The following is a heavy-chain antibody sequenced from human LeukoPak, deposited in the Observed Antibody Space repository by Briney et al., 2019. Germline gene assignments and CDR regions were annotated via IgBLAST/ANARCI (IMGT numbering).Heavy chain of an antibody. CDR2: IIAYNGNT. CDR1: GYTFTSYG. Sequence: ASVKVSCKASGYTFTSYGISWVRQAPGQGLEWMGWIIAYNGNTNYAQKLQGRVTMTTDTSTSTAYMELRSLRSDDTAVYYCARGFLAAAGPYYYYYMVVWGKGTTVTVSS. CDR3: ARGFLAAAGPYYYYYMVV. V-gene: IGHV1-18*01. D-gene: IGHD6-13*01. J-gene: IGHJ6*03.